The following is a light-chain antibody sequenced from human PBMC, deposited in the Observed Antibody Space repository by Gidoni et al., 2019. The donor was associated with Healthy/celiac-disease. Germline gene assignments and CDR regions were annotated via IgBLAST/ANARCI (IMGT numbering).Light chain of an antibody. CDR3: QQRSNWLFT. CDR1: QSVSSY. CDR2: DAS. J-gene: IGKJ3*01. Sequence: DIVLTLSPATLSLSPGERATLSCRASQSVSSYLAWYQQKPGQAPRLLIYDASNRATGIPARFSGSGSGTDFTLTISSLEPEDFAVYYCQQRSNWLFTFGPGTKVDIK. V-gene: IGKV3-11*01.